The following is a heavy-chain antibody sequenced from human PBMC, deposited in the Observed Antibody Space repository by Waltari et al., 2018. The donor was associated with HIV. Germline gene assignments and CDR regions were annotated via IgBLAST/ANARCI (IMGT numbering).Heavy chain of an antibody. CDR2: IRGSGGST. J-gene: IGHJ4*02. D-gene: IGHD7-27*01. Sequence: EVQLLESGGGLVQPGGSLRLSCAAPGFTFCSFALGSVRQAPGKGLEWVSAIRGSGGSTYYADSVKGRFTISRDNSKNTLYLQMNSLRAEDTAVYYCAKARNWGSHFDYWGQGTLVTVSS. CDR3: AKARNWGSHFDY. CDR1: GFTFCSFA. V-gene: IGHV3-23*01.